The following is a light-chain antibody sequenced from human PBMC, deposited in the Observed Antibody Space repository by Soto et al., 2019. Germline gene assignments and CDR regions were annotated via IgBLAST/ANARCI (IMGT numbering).Light chain of an antibody. CDR3: SSYTSSSTVV. Sequence: QSALTQPASVSGSPGQSITISCTGTSSDVGGYNYVSWYQQHTGKAPKLMIYEVSNRPSGVSNRFSGSKSGNTASLTISGLQAEDEADYYGSSYTSSSTVVFGGGTQLTVL. CDR2: EVS. V-gene: IGLV2-14*01. J-gene: IGLJ2*01. CDR1: SSDVGGYNY.